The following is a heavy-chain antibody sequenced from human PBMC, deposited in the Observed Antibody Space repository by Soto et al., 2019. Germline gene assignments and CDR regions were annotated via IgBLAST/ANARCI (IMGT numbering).Heavy chain of an antibody. CDR1: RFTFSSYA. J-gene: IGHJ6*02. CDR2: ISYDGSNN. D-gene: IGHD2-15*01. CDR3: ARAPGYCSGGSCYGDYYYGMDV. Sequence: GGSLRLSCAASRFTFSSYAMHWVRQAPGKGREWVAVISYDGSNNGNADSVKGGFPNSRDNSKKTLYLQMNSLRAAETAVYYCARAPGYCSGGSCYGDYYYGMDVWGQGTTVTVSS. V-gene: IGHV3-30-3*01.